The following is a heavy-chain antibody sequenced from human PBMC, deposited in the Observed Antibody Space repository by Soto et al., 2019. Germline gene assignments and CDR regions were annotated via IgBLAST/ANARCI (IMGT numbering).Heavy chain of an antibody. Sequence: SVKLSFKSSVCTISIYSIICVRQAPGQGLEWMGGIIPIFGTANYAQKFQGRVTITADESTSTVYMELSSLRSEDTAVYYCAREKGGAEAFDIWGQGTMVTVSS. J-gene: IGHJ3*02. V-gene: IGHV1-69*13. CDR2: IIPIFGTA. D-gene: IGHD3-16*01. CDR3: AREKGGAEAFDI. CDR1: VCTISIYS.